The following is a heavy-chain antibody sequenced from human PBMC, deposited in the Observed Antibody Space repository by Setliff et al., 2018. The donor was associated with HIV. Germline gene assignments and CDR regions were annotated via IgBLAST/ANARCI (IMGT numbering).Heavy chain of an antibody. Sequence: GASVKVSCKASGYTFTSYAMHWVRQAPGQRLEWMGWINAGNGNTKYSQKFQGRVTITRDTSASTAYMELSSLRSEDTAVYYCARAAGVPAVHTPSRYYYYMDVWGKGTTVTVTS. CDR3: ARAAGVPAVHTPSRYYYYMDV. CDR1: GYTFTSYA. J-gene: IGHJ6*03. D-gene: IGHD2-2*01. CDR2: INAGNGNT. V-gene: IGHV1-3*01.